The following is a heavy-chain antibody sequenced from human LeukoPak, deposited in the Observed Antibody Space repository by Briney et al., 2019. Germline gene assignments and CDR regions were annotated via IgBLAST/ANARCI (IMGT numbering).Heavy chain of an antibody. CDR1: GFTFSSYA. J-gene: IGHJ4*02. Sequence: PGGSLRLSCAASGFTFSSYAMSWVRQAPGKGLEWVSAISGSGGSTYYADSVKGRFTISRDNSKNTLYLQMNSLRAEDTAVYYCARVETDYGGNPRDYWGQGTLVTVSS. CDR2: ISGSGGST. D-gene: IGHD4-23*01. V-gene: IGHV3-23*01. CDR3: ARVETDYGGNPRDY.